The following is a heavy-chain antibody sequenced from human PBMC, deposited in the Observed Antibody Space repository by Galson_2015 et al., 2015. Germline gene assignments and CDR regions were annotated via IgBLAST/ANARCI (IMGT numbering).Heavy chain of an antibody. V-gene: IGHV3-23*01. Sequence: SLRLSCAASGFTFSGYATHWVRQAPGKGLEWVSAISTGGTTYYADSVKGRFSISRDNSESMLYLQMNSLRAEETAVCYCAKDQRCTVKVFGIEIVTDHHNMDVWGKGTAVSFSS. D-gene: IGHD4-17*01. CDR1: GFTFSGYA. J-gene: IGHJ6*03. CDR2: ISTGGTT. CDR3: AKDQRCTVKVFGIEIVTDHHNMDV.